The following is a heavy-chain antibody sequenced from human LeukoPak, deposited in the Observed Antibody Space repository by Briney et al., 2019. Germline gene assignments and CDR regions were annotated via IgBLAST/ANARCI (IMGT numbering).Heavy chain of an antibody. V-gene: IGHV3-23*01. J-gene: IGHJ6*03. CDR3: AKALRVYYYYYMDV. Sequence: AGGSLRLSCAASGFTFSSYAMSWVRQAPGKGLEWVSAISGSGGSTYYADSVKGRFTISRDNSKNTLYLQMNSLRAEDTAVYYCAKALRVYYYYYMDVWGKGTTVTVSS. CDR2: ISGSGGST. CDR1: GFTFSSYA.